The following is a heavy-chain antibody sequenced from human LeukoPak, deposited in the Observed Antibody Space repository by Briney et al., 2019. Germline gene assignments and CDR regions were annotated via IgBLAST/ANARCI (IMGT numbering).Heavy chain of an antibody. D-gene: IGHD6-19*01. J-gene: IGHJ5*02. CDR1: GFTFSSYG. CDR2: ISGSGGST. Sequence: GGPLRLSCAASGFTFSSYGMSWVRQAPGKGLEWVSAISGSGGSTYYADSVKGRFTISRDNSKNTLYLQMNSLRAEDTAVYYCARDSSGWYHWFDPWGQGTLVTVSS. CDR3: ARDSSGWYHWFDP. V-gene: IGHV3-23*01.